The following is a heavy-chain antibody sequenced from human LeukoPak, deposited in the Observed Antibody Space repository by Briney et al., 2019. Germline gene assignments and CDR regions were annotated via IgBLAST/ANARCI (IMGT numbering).Heavy chain of an antibody. V-gene: IGHV4-59*12. Sequence: SETLSLTCTVSGGSISSYYWSWIRQPPGKGLEWIGYIYYSGSTNYNPSLKSRVTISVDTSKNQFSLKLSSVTAADTAVYYCARKGIAAAGRPRTGYFDLWGRGTLVTVSS. CDR3: ARKGIAAAGRPRTGYFDL. J-gene: IGHJ2*01. D-gene: IGHD6-13*01. CDR2: IYYSGST. CDR1: GGSISSYY.